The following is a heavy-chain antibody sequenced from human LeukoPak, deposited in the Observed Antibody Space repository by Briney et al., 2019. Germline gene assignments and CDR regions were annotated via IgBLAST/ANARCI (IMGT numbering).Heavy chain of an antibody. CDR2: IYSGGGT. V-gene: IGHV3-53*01. Sequence: GGSLRLSCAASGFTVSSNYMSWVRQAPGKGLEWVSVIYSGGGTDYAESVKGRFTLSRDISKNTLHLQMNNLRVDDTAVYYCASVAAAGTWSAFDFWGRGTMVTVSS. J-gene: IGHJ3*01. D-gene: IGHD6-13*01. CDR3: ASVAAAGTWSAFDF. CDR1: GFTVSSNY.